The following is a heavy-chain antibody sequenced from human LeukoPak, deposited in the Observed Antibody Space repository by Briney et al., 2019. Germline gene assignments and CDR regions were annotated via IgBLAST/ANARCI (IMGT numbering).Heavy chain of an antibody. Sequence: GASVKVSCKASEYIFINYYIHWVRQAPGQGLEWMGVINPSDGSTNYAQKYQDRVTMTRDTSTRTVYMQLSSLRSDDTAVYYCARDVARGFDYWGQGTLVTVSS. V-gene: IGHV1-46*01. CDR2: INPSDGST. J-gene: IGHJ4*02. CDR3: ARDVARGFDY. CDR1: EYIFINYY.